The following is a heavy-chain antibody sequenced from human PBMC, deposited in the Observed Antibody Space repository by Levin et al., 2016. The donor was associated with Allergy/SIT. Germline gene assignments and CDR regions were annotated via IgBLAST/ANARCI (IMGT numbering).Heavy chain of an antibody. D-gene: IGHD3-10*01. Sequence: RQAPGKGLEWIGSIYYSGSTYYNPSLKSRVTISVDTSKNQFSLKLSSVTAADTAVYYCARQGAQDPLITMVRGVIITLDYWGQGTLVTVSS. J-gene: IGHJ4*02. V-gene: IGHV4-39*01. CDR3: ARQGAQDPLITMVRGVIITLDY. CDR2: IYYSGST.